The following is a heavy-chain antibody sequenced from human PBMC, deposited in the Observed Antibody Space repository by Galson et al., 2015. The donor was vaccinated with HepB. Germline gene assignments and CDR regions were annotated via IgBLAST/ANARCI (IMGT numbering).Heavy chain of an antibody. CDR3: VKDGGTMVRGFGSDYYYGMDV. J-gene: IGHJ6*02. CDR2: ISSNGGST. CDR1: GFSFSRFA. V-gene: IGHV3-64D*06. Sequence: SLRLSCAASGFSFSRFAMHWVRQAPGKGLEYVSVISSNGGSTYYADSVKGRFTMSRDNSKNTLYLQMSSLRTEDTAVYYCVKDGGTMVRGFGSDYYYGMDVWGQGTTVTVSS. D-gene: IGHD3-10*01.